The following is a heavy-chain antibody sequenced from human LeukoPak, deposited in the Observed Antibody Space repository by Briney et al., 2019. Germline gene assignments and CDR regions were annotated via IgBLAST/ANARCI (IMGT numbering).Heavy chain of an antibody. J-gene: IGHJ4*02. CDR2: INPNSGGT. Sequence: ASVKVSCKASGYTFTGYYMHWVRQAPGQGLEWMGWINPNSGGTNYAQKFQGRVTMTRDTSISTAYMELSRLRSDDTAVYYCARDLLPYDILTGYIIWGQGTLVTVSS. V-gene: IGHV1-2*02. CDR1: GYTFTGYY. CDR3: ARDLLPYDILTGYII. D-gene: IGHD3-9*01.